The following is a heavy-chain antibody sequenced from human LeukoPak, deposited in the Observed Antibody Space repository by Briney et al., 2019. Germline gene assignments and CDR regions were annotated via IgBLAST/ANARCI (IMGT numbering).Heavy chain of an antibody. CDR3: ATRSGSLVRGVLGFYGMDV. Sequence: GGSLRLSCAASGFIFRSYAMSWVRQGPGKGLEWVSGISDAGGITHYSDSVKGRFTITRDNSRNTLYLQMNSLRAEDTAVYYCATRSGSLVRGVLGFYGMDVWGQGTTVTVSS. D-gene: IGHD3-10*01. J-gene: IGHJ6*02. CDR1: GFIFRSYA. CDR2: ISDAGGIT. V-gene: IGHV3-23*01.